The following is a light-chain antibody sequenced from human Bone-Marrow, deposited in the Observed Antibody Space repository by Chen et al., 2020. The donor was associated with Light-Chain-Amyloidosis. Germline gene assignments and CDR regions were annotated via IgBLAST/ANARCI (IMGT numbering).Light chain of an antibody. CDR2: DDS. CDR3: QVWDRSSDRPV. V-gene: IGLV3-21*02. J-gene: IGLJ3*02. CDR1: NIGSTR. Sequence: SYVLTQPSSVSVAPGQPATIVCGGNNIGSTRVHWYQQTPGQAPLLVVYDDSDRPSGIPERLSGSNSGNTATLTISRVEAGDEADYYCQVWDRSSDRPVFGGGTKLTVL.